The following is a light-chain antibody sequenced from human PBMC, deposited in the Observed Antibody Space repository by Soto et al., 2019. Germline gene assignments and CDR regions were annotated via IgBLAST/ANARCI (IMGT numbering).Light chain of an antibody. CDR2: DVS. CDR1: TIDVADSNY. CDR3: CAYAVTFYV. J-gene: IGLJ1*01. V-gene: IGLV2-11*01. Sequence: QSVLTQPRSVSGSPGQSVTISCTGPTIDVADSNYVSWYQHHPDKAPKRMIYDVSERTSGVPDRFSGSRSGNTASLTISGLQAEDEADYYCCAYAVTFYVFGTGTKLTVL.